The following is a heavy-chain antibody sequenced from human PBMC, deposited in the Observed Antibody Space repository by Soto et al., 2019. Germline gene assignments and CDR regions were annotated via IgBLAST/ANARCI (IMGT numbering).Heavy chain of an antibody. Sequence: GESLKISCKASGYSFTNYWIGWVRQMPGKGLEWMGIIYPSDSDTRYSPSFQGQVTMSADKSISTAYLQWSSLKASDTAMYYCARHSSWRTSVYHYLGKGTLVTVSS. CDR1: GYSFTNYW. D-gene: IGHD6-6*01. V-gene: IGHV5-51*01. CDR2: IYPSDSDT. CDR3: ARHSSWRTSVYHY. J-gene: IGHJ4*02.